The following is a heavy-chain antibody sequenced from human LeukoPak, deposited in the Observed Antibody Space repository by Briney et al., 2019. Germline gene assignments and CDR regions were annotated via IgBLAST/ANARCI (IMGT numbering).Heavy chain of an antibody. V-gene: IGHV1-18*04. CDR3: ARDQTITIFGVVITGSYYGMDV. Sequence: GASVKVSCKASGYTFTGYYMHWVRQAPGQGLEWMGWISAYNGNTNYAQKLQGRVTMTTDTSTSTAYMELRSLRSDDTAVYYCARDQTITIFGVVITGSYYGMDVWGQGTTVTVSS. J-gene: IGHJ6*02. D-gene: IGHD3-3*01. CDR2: ISAYNGNT. CDR1: GYTFTGYY.